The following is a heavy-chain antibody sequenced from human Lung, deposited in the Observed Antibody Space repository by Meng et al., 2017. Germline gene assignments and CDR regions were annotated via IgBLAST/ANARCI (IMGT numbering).Heavy chain of an antibody. J-gene: IGHJ4*02. CDR3: ALLTIIWKTTIDS. V-gene: IGHV4-31*03. Sequence: QVQLQESCSGLVKPSQTLSLTCTVSGGSISSGGYYWSWIRQHPGKGLEWIGYIYYSGSTYYNPSLKSRVTISVDTSKNQFSLKLSYVTAAATALYYSALLTIIWKTTIDSWGQGTLVTVSS. CDR2: IYYSGST. CDR1: GGSISSGGYY. D-gene: IGHD4/OR15-4a*01.